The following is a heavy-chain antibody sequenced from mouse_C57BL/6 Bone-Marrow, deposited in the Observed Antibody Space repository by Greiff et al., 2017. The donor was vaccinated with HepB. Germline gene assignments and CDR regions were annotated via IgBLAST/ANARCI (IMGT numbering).Heavy chain of an antibody. D-gene: IGHD2-1*01. CDR2: IYPGSGST. J-gene: IGHJ2*01. Sequence: VQLQQPGAELVKPGASVKMSCKASGYTFTSYWITWVKQRPGQGLEWIGDIYPGSGSTNYNEKFKSKATLTVDTSSSTAYMQLSSLTSEDSAVYYCAEREIYYGNYFFCYYGRGTTLTVSS. V-gene: IGHV1-55*01. CDR1: GYTFTSYW. CDR3: AEREIYYGNYFFCY.